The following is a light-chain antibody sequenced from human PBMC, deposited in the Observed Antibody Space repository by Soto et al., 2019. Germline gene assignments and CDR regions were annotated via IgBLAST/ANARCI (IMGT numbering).Light chain of an antibody. CDR3: QEYINWPVYT. V-gene: IGKV3-15*01. J-gene: IGKJ2*01. CDR1: QTVGSS. CDR2: GAF. Sequence: EIVMTPSPAPLSVSPGEGATLSCRASQTVGSSLAWYQQKPGQAPRLLIYGAFTRVTGVPARFSGSGSGTEFTLTISSLQSEDFAVYYCQEYINWPVYTFGQGTKLEIK.